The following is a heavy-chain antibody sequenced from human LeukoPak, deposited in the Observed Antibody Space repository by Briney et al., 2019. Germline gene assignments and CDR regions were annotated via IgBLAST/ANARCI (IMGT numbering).Heavy chain of an antibody. CDR1: GGTFSSYA. Sequence: ASVKVSCKASGGTFSSYAISWVRQAPGQGLEWMGGIILIFGTANYAQKFQGRVTITADESTSTAYMELSSLRSEDTAVYYCARGGLSWNVDGYYYGMDVWGQGTTVTVSS. CDR2: IILIFGTA. D-gene: IGHD1-1*01. V-gene: IGHV1-69*13. J-gene: IGHJ6*02. CDR3: ARGGLSWNVDGYYYGMDV.